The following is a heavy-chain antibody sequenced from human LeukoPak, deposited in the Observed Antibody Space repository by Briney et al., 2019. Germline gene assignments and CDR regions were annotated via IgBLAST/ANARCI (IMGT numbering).Heavy chain of an antibody. J-gene: IGHJ4*02. V-gene: IGHV3-7*03. Sequence: GGSLRLSCAASGLTISNSWMSWVRQAPGKGLEWVANIKQDGSEKYYVDSVKGRFTVSRDNGQNSLYLQMNSLRAEDTAVYYCAKLAPTYYYFYLFDYWGQGTLVTVSS. D-gene: IGHD3-22*01. CDR3: AKLAPTYYYFYLFDY. CDR1: GLTISNSW. CDR2: IKQDGSEK.